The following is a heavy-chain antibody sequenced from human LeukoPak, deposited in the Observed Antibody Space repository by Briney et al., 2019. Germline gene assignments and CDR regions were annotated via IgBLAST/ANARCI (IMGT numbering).Heavy chain of an antibody. D-gene: IGHD3-10*01. CDR1: GFTFSSYG. V-gene: IGHV3-21*01. CDR2: ISSSSSYI. CDR3: ARDRKGRDAFDI. Sequence: GGSLRLSCAASGFTFSSYGMNWVRQAPGKGLEWVSSISSSSSYIYYADSVKGRFTISRDNAKNSLYLQMNSLRAEDTAVYYCARDRKGRDAFDIWGQGTMVTVSS. J-gene: IGHJ3*02.